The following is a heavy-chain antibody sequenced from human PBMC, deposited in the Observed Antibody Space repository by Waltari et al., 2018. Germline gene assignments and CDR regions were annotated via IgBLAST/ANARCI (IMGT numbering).Heavy chain of an antibody. Sequence: VQLVESGGGLVQPGGSLRLSWEVSGFSVRSYAMHWVRQAPGKGLEWVAVISFDGNNIYFADSVKGRFTINRDNSKNTLSLQMNSLTPEDTAIYYCARDGHSYFYGSWSDYWGQGTLVTVSS. CDR1: GFSVRSYA. V-gene: IGHV3-30*01. CDR3: ARDGHSYFYGSWSDY. D-gene: IGHD3-10*01. J-gene: IGHJ4*02. CDR2: ISFDGNNI.